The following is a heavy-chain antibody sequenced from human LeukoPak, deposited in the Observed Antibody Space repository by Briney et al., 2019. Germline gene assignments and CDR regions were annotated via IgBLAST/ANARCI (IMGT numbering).Heavy chain of an antibody. J-gene: IGHJ6*03. CDR1: GFTLINNY. CDR3: ARRNTHYYYMDV. Sequence: GGALRLSCAASGFTLINNYMTWVRQALGKGLEWVSVLYSSGITYYGDSVKGRFTISRDNSKNTLYLQMNSLREEDTAVYYCARRNTHYYYMDVWGKGTTVTVSS. CDR2: LYSSGIT. D-gene: IGHD2-2*02. V-gene: IGHV3-66*02.